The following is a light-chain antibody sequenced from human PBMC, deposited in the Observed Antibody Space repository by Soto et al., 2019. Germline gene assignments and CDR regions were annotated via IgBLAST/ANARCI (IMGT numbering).Light chain of an antibody. Sequence: DIVMTQSPLSLTVTPGEPASISCSSSQSLLHSNGYNYLDWYLQKPGQSPQLLIYLGSNRASGVPDRFSGSGSGTDFTLKISRVEAEDVGVYYCMQALQTPYTFGQGTKLEIK. CDR2: LGS. CDR3: MQALQTPYT. J-gene: IGKJ2*01. CDR1: QSLLHSNGYNY. V-gene: IGKV2-28*01.